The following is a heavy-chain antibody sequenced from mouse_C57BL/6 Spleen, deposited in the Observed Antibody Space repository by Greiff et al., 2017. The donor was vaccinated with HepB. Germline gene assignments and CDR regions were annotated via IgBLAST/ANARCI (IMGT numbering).Heavy chain of an antibody. CDR2: IDPEDGET. CDR1: GFNIKDYY. J-gene: IGHJ2*01. D-gene: IGHD1-1*01. V-gene: IGHV14-2*01. CDR3: ARNYGSSSVDY. Sequence: VHVKQSGAELVKPGASVKLSCTASGFNIKDYYMHWVKQRTEQGLEWIGRIDPEDGETKYAPKFQGKATITADTSSNTAYLQLSSLTSEDTAVYYWARNYGSSSVDYWGQGTTLTVSS.